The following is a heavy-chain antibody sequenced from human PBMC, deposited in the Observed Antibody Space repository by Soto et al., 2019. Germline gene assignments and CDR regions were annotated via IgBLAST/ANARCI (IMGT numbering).Heavy chain of an antibody. D-gene: IGHD3-9*01. J-gene: IGHJ4*02. Sequence: EVQLLESGGHSVQPGGSLTLSCAASGFTFSTYTMNWVRQAPGKGLEWVAGIIASDKSTYYADSAKGPFTISIDNSKSMLILQMSSLRAEDTAIYYCAKDRHSDCIWTSHYWGQGALFTVSS. V-gene: IGHV3-23*01. CDR3: AKDRHSDCIWTSHY. CDR2: IIASDKST. CDR1: GFTFSTYT.